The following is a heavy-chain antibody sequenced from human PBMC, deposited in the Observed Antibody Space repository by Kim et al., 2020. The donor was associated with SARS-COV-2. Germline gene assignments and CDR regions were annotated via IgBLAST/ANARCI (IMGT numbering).Heavy chain of an antibody. D-gene: IGHD1-7*01. Sequence: NYATAYAASLQGRFTISRDDSKNTAYLQMNSLKTEDTAVYYCTSRAGTTAYWGQGTLVTVSS. V-gene: IGHV3-73*01. CDR2: NYAT. CDR3: TSRAGTTAY. J-gene: IGHJ4*02.